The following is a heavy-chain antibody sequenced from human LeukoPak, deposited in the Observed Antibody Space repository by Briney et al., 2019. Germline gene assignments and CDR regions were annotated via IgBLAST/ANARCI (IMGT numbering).Heavy chain of an antibody. CDR3: AKDADYVWGSYRRNYFDY. CDR2: ISWNSGSI. J-gene: IGHJ4*02. Sequence: PGGSLRLSCAASGFTFGDYAMHWVRQAPGKGLEWVSGISWNSGSIGYADSVKGRFTISRDNAKNSLYLQMNSLRAEDTALYYCAKDADYVWGSYRRNYFDYWGQGTLVTVSS. V-gene: IGHV3-9*01. D-gene: IGHD3-16*02. CDR1: GFTFGDYA.